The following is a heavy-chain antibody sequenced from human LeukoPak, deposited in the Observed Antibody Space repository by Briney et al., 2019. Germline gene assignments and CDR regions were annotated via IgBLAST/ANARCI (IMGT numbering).Heavy chain of an antibody. D-gene: IGHD6-19*01. CDR1: GFTFSSYA. Sequence: GGSLRLSCAASGFTFSSYAMSWVRQAPGKGLEWVSAISGSGGSTYYADSVKGRFTISRDNSKNTLYLQMNSLRAEDTAVYYCARDGAVAGRNGYYFDYWGQGTLVTVSS. J-gene: IGHJ4*02. V-gene: IGHV3-23*01. CDR2: ISGSGGST. CDR3: ARDGAVAGRNGYYFDY.